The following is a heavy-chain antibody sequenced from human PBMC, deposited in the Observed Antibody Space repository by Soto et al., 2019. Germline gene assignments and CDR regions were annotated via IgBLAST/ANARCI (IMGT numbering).Heavy chain of an antibody. Sequence: VESLKISCKGSGYGFTTYWISWVRQTPWKGLEWMGIIYPFDSDTRYSPSFQGQVNISADKSISTAYLQWSSLRASDTAIYYCARGGISSSYYYYASEVLGQGTTVDVS. CDR1: GYGFTTYW. CDR2: IYPFDSDT. CDR3: ARGGISSSYYYYASEV. D-gene: IGHD6-6*01. V-gene: IGHV5-51*01. J-gene: IGHJ6*02.